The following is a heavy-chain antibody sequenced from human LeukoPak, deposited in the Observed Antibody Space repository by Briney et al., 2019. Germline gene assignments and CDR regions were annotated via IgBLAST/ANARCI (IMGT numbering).Heavy chain of an antibody. CDR3: AKGSYYYGSGSYSDY. Sequence: SGGSLRLSSAAAGFTFSSYAMSWVRQAPGKGLGWVSAISGSGGSTYYADSVKGRFTISRDNSKNTLYLQMNSLRAEDTAVYYCAKGSYYYGSGSYSDYWGQGTLVTVSS. J-gene: IGHJ4*02. CDR1: GFTFSSYA. D-gene: IGHD3-10*01. V-gene: IGHV3-23*01. CDR2: ISGSGGST.